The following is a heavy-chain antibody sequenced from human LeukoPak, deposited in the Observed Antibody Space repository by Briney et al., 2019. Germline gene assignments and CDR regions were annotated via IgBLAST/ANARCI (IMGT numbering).Heavy chain of an antibody. J-gene: IGHJ6*03. CDR3: ASQREYQLPNPYYYYYYMDV. V-gene: IGHV1-69*05. Sequence: SVKVSCKASGGTFSSYAISWVRQAPGQGLEWMGGIIPIFGTANYAQKFQGRVTITTDESTSTAYMELSSLRSEDTAVYYCASQREYQLPNPYYYYYYMDVWGKGTTVTVSS. D-gene: IGHD2-2*01. CDR2: IIPIFGTA. CDR1: GGTFSSYA.